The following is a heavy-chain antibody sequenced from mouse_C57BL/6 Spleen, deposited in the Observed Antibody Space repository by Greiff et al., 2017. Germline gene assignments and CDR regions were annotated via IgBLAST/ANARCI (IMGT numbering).Heavy chain of an antibody. CDR3: ARERTYYYGSSPAWFAY. Sequence: QVQLQQSDAELVKPGASVKISCKVSGYTFTDHTIHWMKQRPEQGLEWIGYIYPRDGSTKYNEKFKGKATLTADKSSSTAYMQLNSLTSEDSAVYFCARERTYYYGSSPAWFAYWGQGTLVTVSA. D-gene: IGHD1-1*01. J-gene: IGHJ3*01. CDR1: GYTFTDHT. CDR2: IYPRDGST. V-gene: IGHV1-78*01.